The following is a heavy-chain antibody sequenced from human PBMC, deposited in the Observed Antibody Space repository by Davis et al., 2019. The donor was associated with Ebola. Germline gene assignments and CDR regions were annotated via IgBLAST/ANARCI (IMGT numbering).Heavy chain of an antibody. CDR2: INQDGSDK. CDR3: AKIGVRHSGDY. V-gene: IGHV3-7*03. D-gene: IGHD3-10*01. Sequence: GESLKISCAASGFNFRNFWMSWVRQAPGKGLEWVANINQDGSDKYYVDSVKGRFIISRDNAESSLDLQMNSLRVEDTAVYYCAKIGVRHSGDYWGQGTLVTVSS. J-gene: IGHJ4*02. CDR1: GFNFRNFW.